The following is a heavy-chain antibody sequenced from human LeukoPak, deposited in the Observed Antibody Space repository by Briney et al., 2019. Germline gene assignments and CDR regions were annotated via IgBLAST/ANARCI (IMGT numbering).Heavy chain of an antibody. CDR3: ARGRSYSYTAHPFDY. CDR2: ISWNSGSI. V-gene: IGHV3-9*03. D-gene: IGHD1-26*01. Sequence: PGRSLRLSCAASGFTFDDYAMHWVRQAPGKGLEWVSGISWNSGSIGYVDSVKGRFTISRDSAKSSLYPQMNSLRAEDMAAYYCARGRSYSYTAHPFDYWGQGTLVTVSS. J-gene: IGHJ4*02. CDR1: GFTFDDYA.